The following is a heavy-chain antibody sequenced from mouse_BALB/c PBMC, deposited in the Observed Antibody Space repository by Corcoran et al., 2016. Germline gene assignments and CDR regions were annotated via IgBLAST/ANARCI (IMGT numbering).Heavy chain of an antibody. CDR2: INTHSGVP. J-gene: IGHJ4*01. D-gene: IGHD3-3*01. CDR3: ARRDSYYAIDY. V-gene: IGHV9-4*02. Sequence: QIQLVQSGPELKNPGETVRISCKASGYTFTTAGMQWVQKMPGKGLKWIGWINTHSGVPKYAEDFKGRFAFSLETSASTAYLQISNLKNEDTATYFCARRDSYYAIDYWGQGTSVTVSS. CDR1: GYTFTTAG.